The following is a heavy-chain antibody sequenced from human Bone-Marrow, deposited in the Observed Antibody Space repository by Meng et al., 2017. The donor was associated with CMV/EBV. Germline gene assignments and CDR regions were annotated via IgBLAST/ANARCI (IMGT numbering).Heavy chain of an antibody. CDR2: ISYDGSNK. J-gene: IGHJ4*02. V-gene: IGHV3-30-3*01. CDR1: GFTFSSYA. CDR3: ARRIQPYYFDY. Sequence: GESLKISCAASGFTFSSYAMHWVRQAPGKGLEWVAVISYDGSNKYYADSVKGRFTISRDNSKNTLYLQMSSLRAEDTAVYYCARRIQPYYFDYWGQGTLVTVSS. D-gene: IGHD5-18*01.